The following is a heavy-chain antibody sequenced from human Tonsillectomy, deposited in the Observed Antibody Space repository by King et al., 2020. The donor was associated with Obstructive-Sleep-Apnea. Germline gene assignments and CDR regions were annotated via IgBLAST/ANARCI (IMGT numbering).Heavy chain of an antibody. CDR3: AKDIFSSDSPYYYYAMDV. Sequence: EVQLVESGGGLVQPGGSLRLSCAASGFTFSSYAMSWVRQAPGKGLEWVSGISGSGASTYFADSVKGRFTISRDNSKNTLYLLMNSLRAEDTAVYYCAKDIFSSDSPYYYYAMDVWGQGTTVTVSS. V-gene: IGHV3-23*04. CDR2: ISGSGAST. D-gene: IGHD3-9*01. CDR1: GFTFSSYA. J-gene: IGHJ6*02.